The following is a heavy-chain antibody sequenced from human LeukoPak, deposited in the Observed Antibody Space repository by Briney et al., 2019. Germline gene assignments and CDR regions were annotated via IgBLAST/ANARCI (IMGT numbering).Heavy chain of an antibody. J-gene: IGHJ4*02. D-gene: IGHD3-10*01. V-gene: IGHV2-70*04. Sequence: GPTLVNPTQPLTLTCTFSGFSLSTSGMRVSWIRQPPGKALEWLARIDWDDDKFYSSSLKTRLTISKDTSKNQVVLTMTNMDPVDTAMYYCARIQWFGGSDYWGQGTLVTVSS. CDR3: ARIQWFGGSDY. CDR2: IDWDDDK. CDR1: GFSLSTSGMR.